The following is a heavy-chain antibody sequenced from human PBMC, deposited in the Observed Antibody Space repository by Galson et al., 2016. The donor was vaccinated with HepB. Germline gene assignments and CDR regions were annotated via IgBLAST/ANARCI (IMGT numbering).Heavy chain of an antibody. CDR3: ARVEVNYDSSGYYSS. J-gene: IGHJ5*02. CDR2: IYHTGST. Sequence: SETLSLTCVVSGGSISTRNWWSWVRQPPGKGLEWIGEIYHTGSTNYNPPLKRRVTMSVDKPKNQFSLNLTSVTAADTAVYYCARVEVNYDSSGYYSSWGQGTQVTVSS. D-gene: IGHD3-22*01. CDR1: GGSISTRNW. V-gene: IGHV4-4*02.